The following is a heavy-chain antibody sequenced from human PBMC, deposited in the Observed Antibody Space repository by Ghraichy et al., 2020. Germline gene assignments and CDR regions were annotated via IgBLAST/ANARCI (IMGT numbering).Heavy chain of an antibody. V-gene: IGHV4-59*01. CDR2: IYYSGST. CDR3: ARSSMTRGLTPRRLPSAPDH. Sequence: SETLSLTCTVSGDSISNYYWSWIRQPPGKGLEWIGYIYYSGSTNANPSLKSRVTISLDTAKNQFSLYLSSVTAADTAVYYCARSSMTRGLTPRRLPSAPDHWGQGTLVTVSS. D-gene: IGHD3-10*01. J-gene: IGHJ4*02. CDR1: GDSISNYY.